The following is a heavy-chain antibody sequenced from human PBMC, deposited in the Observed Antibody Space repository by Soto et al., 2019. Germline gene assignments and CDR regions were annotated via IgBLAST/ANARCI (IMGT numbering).Heavy chain of an antibody. CDR1: GGTFSSYT. J-gene: IGHJ6*02. CDR2: IIPILGIA. V-gene: IGHV1-69*02. CDR3: ARGSIVATTYGMDV. Sequence: QVQLVQSGAEVKKPGSSVKVSCKASGGTFSSYTISWVRQAPGQGLEWMGRIIPILGIANYAQKFQGRVTXXAXKXTSTAYMELSSLRSEDTAVYYCARGSIVATTYGMDVWGQGTTVTVSS. D-gene: IGHD5-12*01.